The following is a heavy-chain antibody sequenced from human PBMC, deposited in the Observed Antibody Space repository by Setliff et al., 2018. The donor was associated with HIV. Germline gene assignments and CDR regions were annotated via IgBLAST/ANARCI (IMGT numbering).Heavy chain of an antibody. CDR3: AGWDSMGYGSGSGVKWFDP. J-gene: IGHJ5*02. V-gene: IGHV4-4*02. CDR2: IYHSGRT. D-gene: IGHD3-10*01. Sequence: SETLSLTCAVSGGSISSLNWWSWVRQPPGKGLEWIGEIYHSGRTSYNPSLKSRASISVDKSKNQFSLKLSSVTAADTAVYYCAGWDSMGYGSGSGVKWFDPWGQGTLVTVSS. CDR1: GGSISSLNW.